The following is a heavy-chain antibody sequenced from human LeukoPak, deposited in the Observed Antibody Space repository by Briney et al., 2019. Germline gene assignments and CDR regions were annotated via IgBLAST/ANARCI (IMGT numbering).Heavy chain of an antibody. J-gene: IGHJ4*02. CDR2: IKQDGSEK. CDR1: GFSFSSYW. D-gene: IGHD3-16*01. Sequence: PGGSLRLSCAASGFSFSSYWMSWVRQAPGKGLEWVANIKQDGSEKYYVDSVKGRFTISRDNAKNSLYLQMNSLRAEDMAVYYCAADGGPLFDYWGQGTLVTVSS. V-gene: IGHV3-7*02. CDR3: AADGGPLFDY.